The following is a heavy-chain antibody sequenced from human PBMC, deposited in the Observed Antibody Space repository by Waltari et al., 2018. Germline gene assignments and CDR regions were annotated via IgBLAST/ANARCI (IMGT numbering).Heavy chain of an antibody. J-gene: IGHJ3*01. CDR2: VETEDGET. Sequence: EVQLLQSGTELKKPGSTVKISCQVSGYRFTDYYIHWVQQAPGKGPQWMGRVETEDGETIYAERFQGRVTITADTSTETAFMELSSLTSDDTAVYYCVTALGDRSSASRPFDVWGLGTLITVSS. CDR3: VTALGDRSSASRPFDV. D-gene: IGHD3-10*01. CDR1: GYRFTDYY. V-gene: IGHV1-69-2*01.